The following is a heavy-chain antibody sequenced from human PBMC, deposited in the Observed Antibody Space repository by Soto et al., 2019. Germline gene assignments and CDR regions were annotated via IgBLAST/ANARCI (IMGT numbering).Heavy chain of an antibody. CDR2: IRSRAYGGTT. J-gene: IGHJ4*02. CDR1: GFTFGDYA. D-gene: IGHD6-13*01. CDR3: TRDAPIAAAKYYFDY. Sequence: GGSLRLSCTASGFTFGDYAMSWFRQAPGKGLEWVGFIRSRAYGGTTEYAASVKGRFTISRDDSKSIAYLQMNSLKTEDTAVYYCTRDAPIAAAKYYFDYWGQGTLVTVSS. V-gene: IGHV3-49*03.